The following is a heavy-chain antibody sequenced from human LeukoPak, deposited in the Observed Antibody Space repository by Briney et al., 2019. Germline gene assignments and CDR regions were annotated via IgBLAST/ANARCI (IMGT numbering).Heavy chain of an antibody. CDR3: ARAIGDYYYYFYMDV. CDR1: GLTFSSSW. V-gene: IGHV3-7*01. CDR2: IKEDGSEK. Sequence: GGSLRLSCAASGLTFSSSWMSWVRQAPGKGLEWVTNIKEDGSEKYYVDSVKGRFTISRDNAKNSLYLQMNSLRAEDTAVYYCARAIGDYYYYFYMDVWGKGTTVTISS. J-gene: IGHJ6*03. D-gene: IGHD4-17*01.